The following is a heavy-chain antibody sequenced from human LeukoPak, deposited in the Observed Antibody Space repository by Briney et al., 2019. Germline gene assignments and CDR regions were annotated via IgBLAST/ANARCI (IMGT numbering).Heavy chain of an antibody. CDR3: ARVSSPSGGGYECVY. CDR1: GYTFTSYD. V-gene: IGHV1-8*01. J-gene: IGHJ4*02. D-gene: IGHD5-12*01. Sequence: GASVTVSCKASGYTFTSYDINWVRQATGKGLEWMGWMNPNSRNTGYAQKFQGTLTMTRNTSISTAYMELSSLRSEDTAVYYCARVSSPSGGGYECVYWGQGTLVTVSS. CDR2: MNPNSRNT.